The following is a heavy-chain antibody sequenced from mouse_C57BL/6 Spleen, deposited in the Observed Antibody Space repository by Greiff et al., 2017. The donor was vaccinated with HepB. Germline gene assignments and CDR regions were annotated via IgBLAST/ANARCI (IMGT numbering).Heavy chain of an antibody. CDR3: ARLGYGSSYFDY. CDR1: GYTFTSYW. J-gene: IGHJ2*01. CDR2: IDPSDSET. V-gene: IGHV1-52*01. D-gene: IGHD1-1*01. Sequence: VQLQQSGAELVRPGSSVKLSCKASGYTFTSYWMQWVKQRPIQGLEWIGNIDPSDSETHYNQKFKDKATLTVDKSSSTAYMQLSSLTSEDSAVYYCARLGYGSSYFDYWGQGTTLTVSS.